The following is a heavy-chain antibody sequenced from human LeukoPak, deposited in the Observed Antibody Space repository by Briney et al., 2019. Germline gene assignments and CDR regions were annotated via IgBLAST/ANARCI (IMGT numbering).Heavy chain of an antibody. V-gene: IGHV4-34*01. Sequence: SETLSLTCAVYGGSFSGYYWSWIRQPPGKGLEWIGEINHSGSTNYNPSLKSRVTISVDTSKNQFSLKLSSVTAADTAVYYCARRGSRPMGRFDPWGQGTLVTVSS. CDR2: INHSGST. J-gene: IGHJ5*02. CDR3: ARRGSRPMGRFDP. CDR1: GGSFSGYY. D-gene: IGHD1-26*01.